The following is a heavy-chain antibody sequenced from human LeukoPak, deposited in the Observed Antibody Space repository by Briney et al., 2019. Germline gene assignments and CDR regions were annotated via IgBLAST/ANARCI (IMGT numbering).Heavy chain of an antibody. D-gene: IGHD3-16*01. CDR2: ISYDGST. Sequence: SETLSLTCAVSGYSITRGFSWGWIRQPPGKGLEWIAAISYDGSTDYKSTLQSRLTISRDTSKNEFSLRLTSVTATDTAVYYCVREGAVPVIDPWGQGTLVTVSS. CDR3: VREGAVPVIDP. CDR1: GYSITRGFS. V-gene: IGHV4-38-2*02. J-gene: IGHJ5*02.